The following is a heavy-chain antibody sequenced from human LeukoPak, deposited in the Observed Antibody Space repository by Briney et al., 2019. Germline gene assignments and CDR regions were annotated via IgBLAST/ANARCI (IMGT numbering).Heavy chain of an antibody. D-gene: IGHD6-19*01. CDR2: IKQDGSEK. J-gene: IGHJ1*01. CDR1: GFTFSDYY. CDR3: ARDHMDDSVAQH. V-gene: IGHV3-7*01. Sequence: GGSLRLSCAASGFTFSDYYMSWIRQAPGKGLEWVANIKQDGSEKYYVDSVKGRFTISRDNAKNSLYLQMNSLRAEDTAVYYCARDHMDDSVAQHWGQGTLVTVSS.